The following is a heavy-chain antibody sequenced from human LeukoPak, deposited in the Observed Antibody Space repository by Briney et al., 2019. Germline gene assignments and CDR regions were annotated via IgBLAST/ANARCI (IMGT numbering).Heavy chain of an antibody. CDR2: IWYDGSNK. V-gene: IGHV3-33*01. CDR1: GFPFSTYG. Sequence: GGSLRLSCAASGFPFSTYGLHWVRQAPGKGLEWVAVIWYDGSNKYYADSVKGRFTISRDNSKNVLYLQMNSLRAEDTAVYYCARARGPFDYRGQGTLVTVSS. J-gene: IGHJ4*02. CDR3: ARARGPFDY.